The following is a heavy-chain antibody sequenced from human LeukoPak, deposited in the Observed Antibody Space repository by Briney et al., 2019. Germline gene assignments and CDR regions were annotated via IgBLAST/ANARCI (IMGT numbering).Heavy chain of an antibody. V-gene: IGHV1-18*01. CDR3: ARDQSVRLLQTSSTYFKHVFAI. CDR1: GYTFTNYG. J-gene: IGHJ3*02. CDR2: ISAYNGNT. D-gene: IGHD6-13*01. Sequence: GASVKVSCKPSGYTFTNYGISWVRQAPALGLEWMGWISAYNGNTNYAQKVQGRVTMTTDTSTSTAYMELRSLRFDDTAVYYCARDQSVRLLQTSSTYFKHVFAIWGQGSMVTVSS.